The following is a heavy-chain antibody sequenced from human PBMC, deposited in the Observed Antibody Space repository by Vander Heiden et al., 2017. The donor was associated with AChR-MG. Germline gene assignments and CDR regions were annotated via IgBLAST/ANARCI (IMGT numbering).Heavy chain of an antibody. CDR2: INPSIEST. D-gene: IGHD1-26*01. CDR3: ARELTGSFYFDF. J-gene: IGHJ4*02. Sequence: QVQLVQSGAEVNKPCASLKVLCKTSGFTFTNSHMHWVRQVPGQGLGWVGTINPSIESTHYAQKFQGRVRMTRDTSTKTVYMDMTSLRPEDTAVYFCARELTGSFYFDFWGQGSLVTVSS. CDR1: GFTFTNSH. V-gene: IGHV1-46*03.